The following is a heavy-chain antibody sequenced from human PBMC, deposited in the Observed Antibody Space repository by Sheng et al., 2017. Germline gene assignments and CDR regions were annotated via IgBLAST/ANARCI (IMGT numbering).Heavy chain of an antibody. J-gene: IGHJ4*02. Sequence: EVQLVESGGGLVQPGGSLRLSCAASGFTFSSYAMSWVRQAPGKGLEWVSAISGDGGKTYYADSVKGRFTISRDNSKNTLYVQMNSLRAEDTAIYYCAKAVGASTYYFDYWGQGNAGHRLL. CDR2: ISGDGGKT. CDR1: GFTFSSYA. D-gene: IGHD2-15*01. CDR3: AKAVGASTYYFDY. V-gene: IGHV3-23*04.